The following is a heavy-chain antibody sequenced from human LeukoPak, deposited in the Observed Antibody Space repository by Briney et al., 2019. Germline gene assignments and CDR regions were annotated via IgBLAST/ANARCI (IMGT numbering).Heavy chain of an antibody. V-gene: IGHV1-69*13. D-gene: IGHD6-19*01. CDR1: GGTFSSYA. CDR3: AVSSGWYADYYYMDV. Sequence: SVKVSCKASGGTFSSYAISWVRQAPGQGLEWMGGIIPIFGTANYAQKFQGRVTITADESTSTAYMELSSLRSEDTAVYYCAVSSGWYADYYYMDVCGKGTTVTVSS. CDR2: IIPIFGTA. J-gene: IGHJ6*03.